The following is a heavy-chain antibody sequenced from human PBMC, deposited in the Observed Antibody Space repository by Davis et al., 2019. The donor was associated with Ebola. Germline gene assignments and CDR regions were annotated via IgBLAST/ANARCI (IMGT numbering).Heavy chain of an antibody. D-gene: IGHD4-17*01. J-gene: IGHJ4*02. V-gene: IGHV4-59*01. CDR1: GASISSYY. CDR2: MYNGGGA. CDR3: ARGYGDYAGY. Sequence: SETLSLTCTVSGASISSYYWTWIRQPPGKGLEWIAYMYNGGGANYNPSLKSRVTISMDTSKNQFSLKVSSVTAADTAVYYCARGYGDYAGYWGQGTLVTVSS.